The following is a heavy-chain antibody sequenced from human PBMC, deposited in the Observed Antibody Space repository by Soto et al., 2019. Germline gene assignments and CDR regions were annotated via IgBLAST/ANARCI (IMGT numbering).Heavy chain of an antibody. D-gene: IGHD2-8*01. V-gene: IGHV1-3*01. Sequence: ASVEFTCKASGYTFTSYAMRWVRQAPGQRLEWMGWINAGNGNTKYSQKFQGRVTITRDTSASTAYMELSSLRSEDTAVYYCARHKGYCTNGVCYTSYYYGMDVWGHGTTVPGSS. J-gene: IGHJ6*02. CDR1: GYTFTSYA. CDR2: INAGNGNT. CDR3: ARHKGYCTNGVCYTSYYYGMDV.